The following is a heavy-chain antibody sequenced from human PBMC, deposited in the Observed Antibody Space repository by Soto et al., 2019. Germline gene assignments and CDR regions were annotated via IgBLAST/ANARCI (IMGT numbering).Heavy chain of an antibody. D-gene: IGHD6-13*01. Sequence: SETLSLTCAVSGGSISSSSWWGWVRQPPGKGLEWIGEIYHSWSTNYNPSLKSRVTISVDKSKNQFSLKLSSVTAADTAVYYCASDGIAAAGTNYWGQGTLVTVSS. CDR2: IYHSWST. J-gene: IGHJ4*02. V-gene: IGHV4-4*02. CDR3: ASDGIAAAGTNY. CDR1: GGSISSSSW.